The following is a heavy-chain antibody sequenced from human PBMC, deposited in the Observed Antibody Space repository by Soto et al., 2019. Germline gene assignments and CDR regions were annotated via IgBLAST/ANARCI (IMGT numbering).Heavy chain of an antibody. J-gene: IGHJ5*02. CDR3: ARALTAAGRDWFDP. CDR2: MNPNSGNT. D-gene: IGHD6-13*01. Sequence: QVQLVQSGAEVKKPGASVKVSCKASGYTFTRYDINWVRQATRQGLEWMGWMNPNSGNTGYAQKFQGRVTMTRNTSISTAYMELSSLRSEDTAVYYCARALTAAGRDWFDPWGQGTLVTVSS. CDR1: GYTFTRYD. V-gene: IGHV1-8*01.